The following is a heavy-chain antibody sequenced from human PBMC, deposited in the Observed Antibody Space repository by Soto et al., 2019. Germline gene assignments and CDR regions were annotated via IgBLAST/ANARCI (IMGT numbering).Heavy chain of an antibody. J-gene: IGHJ3*02. V-gene: IGHV1-69*13. CDR1: GGTFSSYA. CDR3: ARDSDYYDSSDAFDI. Sequence: SVKVSCKASGGTFSSYAISWVRQAPGQGLEWMGGIIPIFGTANYAQKFQGRVTITADESTSTAYMELSSLRSDDTAVYYCARDSDYYDSSDAFDIWGQGTMVTVSS. D-gene: IGHD3-22*01. CDR2: IIPIFGTA.